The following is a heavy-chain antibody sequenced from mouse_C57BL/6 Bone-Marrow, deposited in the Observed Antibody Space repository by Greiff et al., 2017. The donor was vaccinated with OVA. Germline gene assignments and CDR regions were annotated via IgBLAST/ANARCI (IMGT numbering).Heavy chain of an antibody. CDR3: ARSFYDGYYSFDY. CDR1: GYAFSSSW. D-gene: IGHD2-3*01. V-gene: IGHV1-82*01. CDR2: IYPGDGDT. Sequence: VQLQESGPELVKPGASVKISCKASGYAFSSSWMNWVKQRPGKGLEWIGRIYPGDGDTNYNGKFKGKATLTADKSSSTAYMQLSSLTSEDSAVYFCARSFYDGYYSFDYWGQGTTLTVSS. J-gene: IGHJ2*01.